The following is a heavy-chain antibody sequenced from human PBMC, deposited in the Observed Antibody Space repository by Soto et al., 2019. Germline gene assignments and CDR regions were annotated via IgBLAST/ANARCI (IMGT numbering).Heavy chain of an antibody. CDR1: GSMVSSFA. J-gene: IGHJ6*02. V-gene: IGHV3-23*01. CDR2: TRSNGEHT. CDR3: AKDSKRVSGSAARVYGMDV. Sequence: GSLILSCAGSGSMVSSFAMTWVRQAPGKGLEWVSTTRSNGEHTYHADSVPGLLTVSRDNSKNTPFLEMSRLRAEDSAIYHCAKDSKRVSGSAARVYGMDVWGQGTTVTVSS. D-gene: IGHD6-25*01.